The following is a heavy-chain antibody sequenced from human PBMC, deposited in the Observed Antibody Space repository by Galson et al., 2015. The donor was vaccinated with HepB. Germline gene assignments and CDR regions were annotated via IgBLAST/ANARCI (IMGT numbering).Heavy chain of an antibody. Sequence: SLRLSCAASGFIFSRYSMNWVRQAPGKGLEWVSYISSSSRTIYYADSVKGRFTISRDNANNSLYLQMNSLRAEDTAVYYCARVSFGFSDDAFDIWGQGTMVTVSS. CDR3: ARVSFGFSDDAFDI. V-gene: IGHV3-48*01. J-gene: IGHJ3*02. D-gene: IGHD5-18*01. CDR1: GFIFSRYS. CDR2: ISSSSRTI.